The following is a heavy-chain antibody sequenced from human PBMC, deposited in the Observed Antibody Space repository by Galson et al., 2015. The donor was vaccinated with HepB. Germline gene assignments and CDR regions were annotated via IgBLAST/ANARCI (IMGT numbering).Heavy chain of an antibody. CDR2: IYYNGNT. CDR1: GGSISNSRYY. Sequence: LSLTCTVSGGSISNSRYYWGWIRQPPGKGLEWIGHIYYNGNTYYNPSLKSRVTISVDTSKNQFSLKLSSVTAADTTVYYCARASPDSGNYGLPDTFDIWGQGTMVTVSS. V-gene: IGHV4-39*01. J-gene: IGHJ3*02. CDR3: ARASPDSGNYGLPDTFDI. D-gene: IGHD3-10*01.